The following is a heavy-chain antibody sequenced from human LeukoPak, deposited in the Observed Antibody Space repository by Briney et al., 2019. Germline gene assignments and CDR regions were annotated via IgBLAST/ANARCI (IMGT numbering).Heavy chain of an antibody. CDR2: IYPGDSDT. CDR1: GYSFTSYW. V-gene: IGHV5-51*01. CDR3: ARRDCSSTSCRDYYGMDV. D-gene: IGHD2-2*01. Sequence: GESLKISCQGSGYSFTSYWIGWVRQMPGKGLEWMGIIYPGDSDTRYSPSFQGQVTISADKSISTAYLQWSSLKASDTAMYYCARRDCSSTSCRDYYGMDVWGQGTTVTVSS. J-gene: IGHJ6*02.